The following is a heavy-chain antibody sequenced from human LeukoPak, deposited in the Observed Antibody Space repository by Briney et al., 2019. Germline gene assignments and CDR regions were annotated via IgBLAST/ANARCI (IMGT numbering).Heavy chain of an antibody. Sequence: GRSLRLSCAASGFTFSNAWMSWVRQAPGKGLEWVGRIKSKTDGGTIDYAAPVKGRFTISRDDSKNTLYLQMNSLKNEDTAMYYCTTDRYCSGITCREYFQHWGQGTLVTVSS. CDR1: GFTFSNAW. CDR2: IKSKTDGGTI. CDR3: TTDRYCSGITCREYFQH. D-gene: IGHD2-15*01. V-gene: IGHV3-15*01. J-gene: IGHJ1*01.